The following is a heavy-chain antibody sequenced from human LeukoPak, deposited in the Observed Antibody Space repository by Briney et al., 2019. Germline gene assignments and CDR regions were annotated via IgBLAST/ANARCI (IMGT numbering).Heavy chain of an antibody. CDR2: MNPNSGNT. Sequence: ASVKVSCKASGYTFTSYDINWVRQATGQGLEWMGWMNPNSGNTGYAQKFQGRVTITRNTSISTAYMELSSLRSEDTAVYYCARVGFVSGSYYTSWFDPWGQGTLVTVSS. D-gene: IGHD3-10*01. J-gene: IGHJ5*02. CDR1: GYTFTSYD. V-gene: IGHV1-8*03. CDR3: ARVGFVSGSYYTSWFDP.